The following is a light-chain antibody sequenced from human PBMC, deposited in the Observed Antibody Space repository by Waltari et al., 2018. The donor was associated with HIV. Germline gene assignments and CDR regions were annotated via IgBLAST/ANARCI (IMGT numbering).Light chain of an antibody. J-gene: IGLJ2*01. V-gene: IGLV3-25*03. CDR2: AST. CDR1: ALAKQH. Sequence: SYELTQPPSVSVSPDQTATITCSGDALAKQHSYWYQQKAGQAHVLVIFASTERPSGIPERFSGTRSETTATLTITGVQAEDEADYYCESADSTGSYDVFGRGTRLTVL. CDR3: ESADSTGSYDV.